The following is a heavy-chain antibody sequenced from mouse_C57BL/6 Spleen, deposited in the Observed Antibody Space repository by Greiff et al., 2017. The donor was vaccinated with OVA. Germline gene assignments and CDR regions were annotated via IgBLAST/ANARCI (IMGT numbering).Heavy chain of an antibody. Sequence: EVQLVESGGGLVKPGGSLKLSCAASGFTFSDYGMHWVRQAPEKGLEWVAYISSGSSTIYYADTVKGRFTISRDNAKNTLFLQMTSLRSEDTAMYYCARNPIYDGYSFDYWGQGTTLTVSS. CDR2: ISSGSSTI. CDR3: ARNPIYDGYSFDY. J-gene: IGHJ2*01. V-gene: IGHV5-17*01. CDR1: GFTFSDYG. D-gene: IGHD2-3*01.